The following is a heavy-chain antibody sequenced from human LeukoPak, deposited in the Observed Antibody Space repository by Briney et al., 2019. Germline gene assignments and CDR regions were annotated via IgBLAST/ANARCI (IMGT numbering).Heavy chain of an antibody. Sequence: PGGSLRLSCAASGFTFSDYYMSWIRQAPGKGLEWVSYISSSGTTIYYADSVKGRFTISKDNAKHSLYLQMNSLRAEETAVYYCARDRDYYGSGSYRYWGQGTLVTVSS. D-gene: IGHD3-10*01. CDR3: ARDRDYYGSGSYRY. CDR1: GFTFSDYY. V-gene: IGHV3-11*01. J-gene: IGHJ4*02. CDR2: ISSSGTTI.